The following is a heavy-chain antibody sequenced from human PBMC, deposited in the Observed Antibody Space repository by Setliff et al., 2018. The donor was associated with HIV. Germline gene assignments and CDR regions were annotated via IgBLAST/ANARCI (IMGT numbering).Heavy chain of an antibody. V-gene: IGHV4-4*07. CDR1: GGSISSETFS. CDR3: ARNRTSSGYYGVTGYGMDV. J-gene: IGHJ6*02. D-gene: IGHD3-22*01. CDR2: IYTSGST. Sequence: SETLSLTCTVSGGSISSETFSWNWIRQPAGKGLEWIGRIYTSGSTDYNPSLKSRVTMSVDTSKNQISLTLTSVTAADAAVYYCARNRTSSGYYGVTGYGMDVWGQGTTVTVSS.